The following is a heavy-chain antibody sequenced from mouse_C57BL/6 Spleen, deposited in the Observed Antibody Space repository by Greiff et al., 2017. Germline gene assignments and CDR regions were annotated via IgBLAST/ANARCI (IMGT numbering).Heavy chain of an antibody. CDR1: GYTFTSYW. V-gene: IGHV1-7*01. Sequence: QVQLQQSGAELAKPGASVKLSCKASGYTFTSYWMHWVKQRPGQGLEWIGYINPSSGYTKYNQKFKDKATLTADKSSSTAYMQLLRLTYEDSAVYSCAPAYYSNYWAMDYWGQGTSVTVSS. CDR2: INPSSGYT. J-gene: IGHJ4*01. CDR3: APAYYSNYWAMDY. D-gene: IGHD2-5*01.